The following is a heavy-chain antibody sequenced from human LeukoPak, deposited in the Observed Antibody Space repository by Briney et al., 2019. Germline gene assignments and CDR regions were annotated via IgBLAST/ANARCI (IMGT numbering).Heavy chain of an antibody. CDR3: ARALGSYYKYGFDY. CDR1: GGSISSYY. Sequence: SETLSLTCTVSGGSISSYYWSWIRQPPGKGLEWIGYIYYSGSTYYNPSLKSRVTISVDTSKNQFSLKLSSVTAADTAVYYCARALGSYYKYGFDYWGQGTLVTVSS. CDR2: IYYSGST. D-gene: IGHD3-10*01. V-gene: IGHV4-59*12. J-gene: IGHJ4*02.